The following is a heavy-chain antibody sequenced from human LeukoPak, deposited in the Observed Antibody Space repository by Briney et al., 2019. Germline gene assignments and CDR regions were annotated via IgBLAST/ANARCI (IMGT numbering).Heavy chain of an antibody. J-gene: IGHJ6*02. CDR2: MNPNSGNT. Sequence: RASVKVSCKTSGYTFTSYDINWMRQATGPGLEWMGWMNPNSGNTGYAQKFQGRVTMTRNTTISTAYMELSSLRSEDTAVYYCARGLVHYDFRSGYYIYGMDVWGQGTTVTVS. D-gene: IGHD3-3*01. CDR3: ARGLVHYDFRSGYYIYGMDV. CDR1: GYTFTSYD. V-gene: IGHV1-8*01.